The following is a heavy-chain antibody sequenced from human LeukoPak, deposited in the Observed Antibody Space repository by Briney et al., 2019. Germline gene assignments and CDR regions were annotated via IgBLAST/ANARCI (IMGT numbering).Heavy chain of an antibody. CDR3: ARVDFGNYYHGMDV. Sequence: SETLSLTCTVSGGSISSYYWSWIRQSPGKGLEWIGKIIHSGATYYNPSLNSRVIISIDTSKRQFSLRLTSVTAADTAVYYCARVDFGNYYHGMDVWGQGTTVIVSS. CDR1: GGSISSYY. D-gene: IGHD4-17*01. J-gene: IGHJ6*02. V-gene: IGHV4-34*12. CDR2: IIHSGAT.